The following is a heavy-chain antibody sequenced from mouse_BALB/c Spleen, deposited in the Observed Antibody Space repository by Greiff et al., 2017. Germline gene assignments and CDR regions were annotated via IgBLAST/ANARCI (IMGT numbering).Heavy chain of an antibody. Sequence: DVMLVESGGGLVKPGGSLKLSCAASGFTFSSYAMSWVRQSPEKRLEWVAEISSGGSYTYYPDTVTGRFTISRDNAKNTLYLEMSSLRSEDTAMYYCARDNTGTNAMDYWGQGTSVTVSS. CDR1: GFTFSSYA. D-gene: IGHD4-1*01. CDR2: ISSGGSYT. J-gene: IGHJ4*01. V-gene: IGHV5-9-4*01. CDR3: ARDNTGTNAMDY.